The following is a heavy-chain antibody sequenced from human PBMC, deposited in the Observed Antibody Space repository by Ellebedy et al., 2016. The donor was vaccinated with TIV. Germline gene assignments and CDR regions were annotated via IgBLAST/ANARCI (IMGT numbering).Heavy chain of an antibody. V-gene: IGHV1-2*02. CDR3: ARVWTGSWYSDY. J-gene: IGHJ4*02. CDR1: GYTFTGYY. D-gene: IGHD6-13*01. CDR2: INPNSGGT. Sequence: AASVKVSCKASGYTFTGYYMHWARQAPGQGLEWMGWINPNSGGTNYAQKLQGRVTMTTDTSTSTAYMELRSLRSDDTAVYYCARVWTGSWYSDYWGQGTLVTVSS.